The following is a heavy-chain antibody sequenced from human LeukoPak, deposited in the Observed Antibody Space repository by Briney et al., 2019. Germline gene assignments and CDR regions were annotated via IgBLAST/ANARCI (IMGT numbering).Heavy chain of an antibody. Sequence: SETLSLTCTVSGGSISSSSYYWGWIRQPPGKGLEWIGSIYYSGSTYYNPSLKSRVTISVDTSKSQFSLKLSSVTAADTAVYYCARKGYTIGSFDYWGQGTLVTVSS. V-gene: IGHV4-39*07. D-gene: IGHD5-18*01. CDR2: IYYSGST. J-gene: IGHJ4*02. CDR3: ARKGYTIGSFDY. CDR1: GGSISSSSYY.